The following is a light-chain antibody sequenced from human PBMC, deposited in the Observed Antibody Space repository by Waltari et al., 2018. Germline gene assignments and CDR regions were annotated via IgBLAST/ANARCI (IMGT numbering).Light chain of an antibody. Sequence: QSALTQPASVSGSPGQSIPISCSVTDSAVRAYDFVSRYQQHPGKAPHLIIYEVSKRPSGISNRFSASKSGNTASLTISGLQAEDEADYYCSSYTTSSAPGVFGTGTRVTVL. J-gene: IGLJ1*01. CDR1: DSAVRAYDF. V-gene: IGLV2-14*01. CDR2: EVS. CDR3: SSYTTSSAPGV.